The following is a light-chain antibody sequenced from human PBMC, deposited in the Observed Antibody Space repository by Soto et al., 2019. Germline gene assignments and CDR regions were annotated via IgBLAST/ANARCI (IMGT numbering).Light chain of an antibody. CDR2: GAS. CDR3: QQTYITPSIT. J-gene: IGKJ5*01. Sequence: IQMTQSPSSLSASVGDRVTITCRASQSINTSLNWYQQHPGKAPKVLLYGASNLQGGFPSRFSGSGSGSYFTLTITCLQPEDFAIYYCQQTYITPSITFGQGTRLDIK. V-gene: IGKV1-39*01. CDR1: QSINTS.